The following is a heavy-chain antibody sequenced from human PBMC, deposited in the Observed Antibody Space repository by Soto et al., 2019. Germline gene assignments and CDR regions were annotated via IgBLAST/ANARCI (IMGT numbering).Heavy chain of an antibody. CDR3: ARDLYGGNSWVPQFSVSYYFDY. CDR2: IWYDGSNK. J-gene: IGHJ4*02. Sequence: GSLRLSCAASGFTFSSYGMHWVRQAPGKGLEWVAVIWYDGSNKYYADSVKGRFTISRDNSKNTLYLQMNSLRAEDTAVYYCARDLYGGNSWVPQFSVSYYFDYWGQGTLVTVSS. V-gene: IGHV3-33*01. CDR1: GFTFSSYG. D-gene: IGHD2-21*02.